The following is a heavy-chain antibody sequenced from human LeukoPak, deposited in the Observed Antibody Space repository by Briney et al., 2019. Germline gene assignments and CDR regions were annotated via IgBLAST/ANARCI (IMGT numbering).Heavy chain of an antibody. V-gene: IGHV4-59*12. D-gene: IGHD1-1*01. J-gene: IGHJ4*02. Sequence: PSETLSLTCTVSGGSISGSYWSWLRQPPGKGLEWIGYIYYGGSTNYNASLKSRVTISVDTSKNQFSLKLSSVTAADTAVYYCARDTDWNDGFDYWGQGTLVTVSS. CDR2: IYYGGST. CDR1: GGSISGSY. CDR3: ARDTDWNDGFDY.